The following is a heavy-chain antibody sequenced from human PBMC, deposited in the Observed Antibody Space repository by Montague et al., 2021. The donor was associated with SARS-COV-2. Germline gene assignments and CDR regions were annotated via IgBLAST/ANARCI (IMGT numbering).Heavy chain of an antibody. Sequence: SETLSLTCGVYGGSFSGYYWSWIRQPPGQGLQWIGGINHSGSTNYNSSLTSRGTVSLYTSKNQFSLKLTSVSAADTAVYYCARGLGRPGTIFGVALYWGQGTLVTVSS. CDR3: ARGLGRPGTIFGVALY. D-gene: IGHD3-3*01. CDR1: GGSFSGYY. V-gene: IGHV4-34*01. J-gene: IGHJ4*02. CDR2: INHSGST.